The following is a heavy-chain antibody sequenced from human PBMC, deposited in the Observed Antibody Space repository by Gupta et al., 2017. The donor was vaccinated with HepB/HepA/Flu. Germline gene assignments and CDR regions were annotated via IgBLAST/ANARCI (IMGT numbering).Heavy chain of an antibody. CDR2: IYPGDPDP. CDR1: GYTFANDW. V-gene: IGHV5-51*01. D-gene: IGHD3-3*01. Sequence: EVQLVQSGAEVKKPGESLKLSCKAYGYTFANDWIGWVRQMPGKGLEWVGIIYPGDPDPRYSPSFQGQVTISVDKSISTAYLQWSGQKASDTAMYYCARQRFFYYWGQGTLVTVSS. CDR3: ARQRFFYY. J-gene: IGHJ4*02.